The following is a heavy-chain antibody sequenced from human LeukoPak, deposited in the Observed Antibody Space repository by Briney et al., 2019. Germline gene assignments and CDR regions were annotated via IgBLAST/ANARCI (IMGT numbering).Heavy chain of an antibody. D-gene: IGHD6-13*01. CDR2: IIPIFGTA. CDR3: ATGGIAAAGNYFDY. Sequence: GSSVKVSCKASGGTFSSYAISWVRQAPGQGLEWMGGIIPIFGTANYAQKFQGRVTMTEDTSTDTAYMELSSLRSEDTAVYYCATGGIAAAGNYFDYWGQGTLVTVSS. CDR1: GGTFSSYA. J-gene: IGHJ4*02. V-gene: IGHV1-69*06.